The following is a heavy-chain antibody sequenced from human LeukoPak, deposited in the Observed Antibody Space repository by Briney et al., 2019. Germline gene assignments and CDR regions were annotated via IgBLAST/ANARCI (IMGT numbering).Heavy chain of an antibody. CDR2: IIPILGIA. V-gene: IGHV1-69*04. CDR1: GGTFSSYA. CDR3: ARDTYYYDSSGYYYFDY. J-gene: IGHJ4*02. Sequence: GASVKVSCKASGGTFSSYAISWVRQAPGQGLEWMGRIIPILGIANYAQKFQGRVTITADKSTSTAYMELSSLRSEDTAVYYCARDTYYYDSSGYYYFDYWGQGTLVTVSS. D-gene: IGHD3-22*01.